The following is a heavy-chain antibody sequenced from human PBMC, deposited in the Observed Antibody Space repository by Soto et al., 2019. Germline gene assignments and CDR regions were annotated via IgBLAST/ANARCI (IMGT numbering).Heavy chain of an antibody. Sequence: LSLTCAASGFTFSDYYMSWIRQAPGKGLEWVSYISSSGSTIYYADSVKGRFTISRDNAKNSLYLQMNSLRAEDTAVYYCARDRGSYYYYYGMDVWGQGTTVTVSS. D-gene: IGHD3-16*01. CDR1: GFTFSDYY. CDR3: ARDRGSYYYYYGMDV. V-gene: IGHV3-11*01. CDR2: ISSSGSTI. J-gene: IGHJ6*02.